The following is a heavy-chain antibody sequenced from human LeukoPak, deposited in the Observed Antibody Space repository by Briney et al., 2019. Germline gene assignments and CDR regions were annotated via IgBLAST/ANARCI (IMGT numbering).Heavy chain of an antibody. Sequence: SETLSLTCAVYGGSFSGYYWSWIRQPPGKGLEWIGEINHSGSTNYNPSLKSRVTISVDTSKNQFSLKLSSVTAADTAVYYCARGGIAVADTDDAFDIWGQGTMVTVSS. J-gene: IGHJ3*02. CDR2: INHSGST. CDR3: ARGGIAVADTDDAFDI. D-gene: IGHD6-19*01. V-gene: IGHV4-34*01. CDR1: GGSFSGYY.